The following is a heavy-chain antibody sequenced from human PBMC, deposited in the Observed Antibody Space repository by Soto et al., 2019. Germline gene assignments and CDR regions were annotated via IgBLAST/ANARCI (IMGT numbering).Heavy chain of an antibody. D-gene: IGHD6-13*01. V-gene: IGHV3-48*01. J-gene: IGHJ2*01. CDR1: GFTFSTFS. Sequence: PGGSLRLSCAASGFTFSTFSMHWVRQSPGKGLEWISYISSSGSTKYYADSAKGRFTISRDNAKNSLNLQMNSLRAEDTAVYYCARDLRYSNNYWYFDLWGRGTLVTVSS. CDR3: ARDLRYSNNYWYFDL. CDR2: ISSSGSTK.